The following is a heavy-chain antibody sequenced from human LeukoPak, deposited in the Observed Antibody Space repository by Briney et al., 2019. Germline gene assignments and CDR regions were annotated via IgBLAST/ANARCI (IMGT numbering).Heavy chain of an antibody. V-gene: IGHV3-23*01. CDR3: AKDDSSGDFAY. J-gene: IGHJ4*02. CDR1: GFTFSSYA. D-gene: IGHD6-19*01. CDR2: ISGSGGST. Sequence: GGSLRLSCAASGFTFSSYAMSWVRQAPGKGLGWGSGISGSGGSTYYADSVKGRFTSSSNNSKNTLYLQMTSLRAEDTAVYYCAKDDSSGDFAYWGQGPLVTVSS.